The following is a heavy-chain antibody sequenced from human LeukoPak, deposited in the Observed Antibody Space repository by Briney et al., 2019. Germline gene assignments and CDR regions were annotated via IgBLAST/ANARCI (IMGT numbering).Heavy chain of an antibody. CDR3: AREGWERHHFDH. CDR1: GDSISSSSYY. CDR2: IYVIGST. D-gene: IGHD1-26*01. V-gene: IGHV4-61*02. Sequence: SETLSLTCTVSGDSISSSSYYWSWIRKPAGKGLEWIGRIYVIGSTNYNPSLKSRVTITMDTSKNRFSLKLSSVTAADTAVYYCAREGWERHHFDHWGQGTLVAVSS. J-gene: IGHJ4*02.